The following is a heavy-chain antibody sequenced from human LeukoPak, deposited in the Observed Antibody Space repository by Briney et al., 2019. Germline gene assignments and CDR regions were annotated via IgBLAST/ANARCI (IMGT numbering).Heavy chain of an antibody. CDR1: GDSISSDY. V-gene: IGHV4-59*01. J-gene: IGHJ4*02. CDR2: MYYSAST. Sequence: PSQTLSLTCTVSGDSISSDYWSWVRQPPGKGVEWIGYMYYSASTNYIPSLKSRVTISLDTPKNQFSLRLNSVTAADTAVYYCARGVAGYGPYDYWGQGTLVTVSS. D-gene: IGHD5-12*01. CDR3: ARGVAGYGPYDY.